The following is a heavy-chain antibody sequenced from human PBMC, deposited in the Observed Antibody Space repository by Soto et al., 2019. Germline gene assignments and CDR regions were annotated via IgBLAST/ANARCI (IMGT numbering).Heavy chain of an antibody. J-gene: IGHJ6*02. D-gene: IGHD3-22*01. CDR3: ARDTGGYYRPRDYYYGMDV. CDR1: GGTFSSYA. Sequence: SVKVSCKASGGTFSSYAISWVRQAPGQGLEWMGGIIPIFGTANYAQKFQGRVTITADESTSTAYMELSSLRSEDTAVYYCARDTGGYYRPRDYYYGMDVWGQGTTVTVSS. CDR2: IIPIFGTA. V-gene: IGHV1-69*13.